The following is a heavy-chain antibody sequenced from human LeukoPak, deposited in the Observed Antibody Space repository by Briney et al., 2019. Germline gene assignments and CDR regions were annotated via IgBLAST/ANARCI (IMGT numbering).Heavy chain of an antibody. Sequence: ASVKVSCKASGYTFTGYYMHWVRQAPGQGLEWMGWINPNSGGTNYAQKFQGRVTMTRDTSISTAYMELSRLRSDDTAVYYCAAYYYYSSGFFFPPPPWGQGTLVTVSS. V-gene: IGHV1-2*02. J-gene: IGHJ5*02. CDR3: AAYYYYSSGFFFPPPP. CDR2: INPNSGGT. D-gene: IGHD3-22*01. CDR1: GYTFTGYY.